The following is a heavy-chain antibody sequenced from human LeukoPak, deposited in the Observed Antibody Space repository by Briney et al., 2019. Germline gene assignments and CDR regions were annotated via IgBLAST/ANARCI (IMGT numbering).Heavy chain of an antibody. CDR2: IIPIFGTA. Sequence: SVKVSCKASGGTFSSYAISWVRQAPGLGLEWMGGIIPIFGTANYAQKFQGRVTITADESTSTAYMELSSLRSEDTAVYYCARVAGYCSGGSCYRYFDYWGQGTLVTVSS. CDR1: GGTFSSYA. D-gene: IGHD2-15*01. V-gene: IGHV1-69*13. CDR3: ARVAGYCSGGSCYRYFDY. J-gene: IGHJ4*02.